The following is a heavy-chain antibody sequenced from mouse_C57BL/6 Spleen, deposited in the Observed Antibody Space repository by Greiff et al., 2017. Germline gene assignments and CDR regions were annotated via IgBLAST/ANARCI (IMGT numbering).Heavy chain of an antibody. J-gene: IGHJ2*01. CDR3: ARSRYYGSSYLDY. CDR1: GYAFSSSW. CDR2: IYPGDGDT. D-gene: IGHD1-1*01. Sequence: QVQLQHSGPELVKPGASVKISCKASGYAFSSSWMNWVKQRPGKGLEWIGRIYPGDGDTNYNGKFKGKATLTADKSSSTAYMQLSSLTSEDSAVYFCARSRYYGSSYLDYWGQGTTLTVSS. V-gene: IGHV1-82*01.